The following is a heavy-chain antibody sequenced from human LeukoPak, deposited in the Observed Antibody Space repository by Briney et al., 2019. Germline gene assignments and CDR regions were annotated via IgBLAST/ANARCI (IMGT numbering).Heavy chain of an antibody. CDR1: GYTFTSYV. D-gene: IGHD3-3*01. CDR3: ARMDYDFWSAVLEHWFDP. V-gene: IGHV1-18*01. CDR2: ISAYNGNT. J-gene: IGHJ5*02. Sequence: ASVKVSCKASGYTFTSYVISWVRQAPGQGLEWMEWISAYNGNTNYAQKLQGRVTMTTDTSTSTAYMELRSLRSDDTAVYYCARMDYDFWSAVLEHWFDPWGQGTLVTVSS.